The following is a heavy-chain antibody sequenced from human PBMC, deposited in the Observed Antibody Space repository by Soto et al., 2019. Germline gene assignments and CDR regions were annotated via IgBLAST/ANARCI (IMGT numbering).Heavy chain of an antibody. J-gene: IGHJ4*02. CDR1: GDSIRSYY. V-gene: IGHV4-59*01. D-gene: IGHD1-20*01. CDR2: VFHTGNT. CDR3: ARGQYHWMI. Sequence: PSETLSLTGSVSGDSIRSYYWTWIRQPPGKGLQWIGYVFHTGNTNYNPSLKSRVTISEDASKNQVSLRLTSVTAADTAVYFCARGQYHWMIWGPGPLVSVSS.